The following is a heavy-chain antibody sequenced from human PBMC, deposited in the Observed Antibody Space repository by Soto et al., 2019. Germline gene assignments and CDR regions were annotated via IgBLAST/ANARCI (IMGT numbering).Heavy chain of an antibody. J-gene: IGHJ4*02. CDR1: GFTFDDYA. V-gene: IGHV3-43D*04. D-gene: IGHD6-19*01. Sequence: HPGGSLRLSXAASGFTFDDYAMHWVRQAPGKGLEWVSLISWDGGSTYYADSVKGRFTISRDNSKNSLYLQMNSLRAEDTALYYCAKDWDHSSGWFDYWGQGTLVTVSS. CDR3: AKDWDHSSGWFDY. CDR2: ISWDGGST.